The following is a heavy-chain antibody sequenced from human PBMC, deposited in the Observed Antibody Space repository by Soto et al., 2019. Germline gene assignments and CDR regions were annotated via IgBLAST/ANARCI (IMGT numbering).Heavy chain of an antibody. CDR2: ISYDGSNK. V-gene: IGHV3-30*18. Sequence: GGSLRLSCAASGFTFSSYGMHWVRQAPGKGLEWVAVISYDGSNKYYADSVKGRFTISRDNSKNTLYLQMNSLRAEDTAVYYCAKEWGYSSSWSNYYYYYGMDVWGQGTTVTVSS. CDR3: AKEWGYSSSWSNYYYYYGMDV. J-gene: IGHJ6*02. D-gene: IGHD6-13*01. CDR1: GFTFSSYG.